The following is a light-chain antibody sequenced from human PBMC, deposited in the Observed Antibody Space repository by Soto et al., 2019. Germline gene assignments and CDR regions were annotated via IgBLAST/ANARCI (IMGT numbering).Light chain of an antibody. V-gene: IGKV1-8*01. CDR3: QQYYSYPLT. CDR2: AAS. Sequence: IRMTQSPSSLSAYTGDKVTITCRASQGISSYLAWYQQKPGKAPKLLIYAASTLQSGVPSRFSGSGSGTDFTLTISCLQSEDFATYYCQQYYSYPLTFGGGPRWIS. J-gene: IGKJ4*01. CDR1: QGISSY.